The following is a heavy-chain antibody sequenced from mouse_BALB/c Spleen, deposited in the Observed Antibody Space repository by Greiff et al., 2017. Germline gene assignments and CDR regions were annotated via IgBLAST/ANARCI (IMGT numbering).Heavy chain of an antibody. D-gene: IGHD1-1*01. Sequence: EVMLVESGGGLVKPGGSLKLSCAASGFTFSSYAMSWVRQTPEKRLEWVASISSGDSTYYPDSVKGRFTISRDDARNILYLQMSNLRSEDTAMYYCARGGSTTVGAEDYWGQGTTLTVSS. CDR2: ISSGDST. CDR3: ARGGSTTVGAEDY. J-gene: IGHJ2*01. V-gene: IGHV5-6-5*01. CDR1: GFTFSSYA.